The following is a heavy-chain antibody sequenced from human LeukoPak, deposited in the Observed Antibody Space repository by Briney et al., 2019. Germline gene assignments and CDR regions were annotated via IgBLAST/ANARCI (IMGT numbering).Heavy chain of an antibody. CDR1: GFTFSSYS. D-gene: IGHD3-10*01. Sequence: GGSLRLSCAASGFTFSSYSMNWVRQAPGKGLEWVSSISSSSSYIYYADSVKGRFTISRDSAKNALYPQMNSLRAEDTDVYYSARDILPCTSWGQGTLVTVSS. CDR3: ARDILPCTS. J-gene: IGHJ5*02. V-gene: IGHV3-21*01. CDR2: ISSSSSYI.